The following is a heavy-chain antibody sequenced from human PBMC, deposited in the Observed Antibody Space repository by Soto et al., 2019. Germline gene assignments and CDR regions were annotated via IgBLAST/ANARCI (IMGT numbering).Heavy chain of an antibody. CDR2: ISSNGGST. CDR3: ARGFTVVAAYDY. CDR1: GFTFSSYA. J-gene: IGHJ4*02. Sequence: GGSLRLSCAASGFTFSSYAMHWVRQAPGKGLEYVSAISSNGGSTYYANSVKGRFTISRDNSKNTLYLQMGSLRAEDMAVYYCARGFTVVAAYDYWGQGTLVTVSS. V-gene: IGHV3-64*01. D-gene: IGHD2-15*01.